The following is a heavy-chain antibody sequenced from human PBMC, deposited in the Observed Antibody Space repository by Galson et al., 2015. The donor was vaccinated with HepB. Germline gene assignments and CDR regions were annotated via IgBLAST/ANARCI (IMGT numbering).Heavy chain of an antibody. Sequence: SLRLSCAASGFTFSGSAMHWVRQASGKGLGWVGRIRSKANSYATAYAASVKGRFTISRDDSKNTAYLQMNSLKTEDTAVYYCCIVGYSYASWGQGTLVTVSS. CDR1: GFTFSGSA. J-gene: IGHJ4*02. CDR2: IRSKANSYAT. V-gene: IGHV3-73*01. D-gene: IGHD5-18*01. CDR3: CIVGYSYAS.